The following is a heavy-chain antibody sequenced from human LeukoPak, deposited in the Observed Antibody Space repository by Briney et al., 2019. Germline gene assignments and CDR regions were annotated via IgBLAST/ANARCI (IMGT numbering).Heavy chain of an antibody. D-gene: IGHD3-10*01. CDR1: GDSISSYY. Sequence: SSETLSLTCTVSGDSISSYYWSWIRQPPEKGLEWIGYIYYSGSTNYNPSLKSRVTISVDTSKTQFSLKMNSVTAADTVVYYCARLQRITMAGPDYWYFDLWGRGTLVTVSS. V-gene: IGHV4-59*01. J-gene: IGHJ2*01. CDR3: ARLQRITMAGPDYWYFDL. CDR2: IYYSGST.